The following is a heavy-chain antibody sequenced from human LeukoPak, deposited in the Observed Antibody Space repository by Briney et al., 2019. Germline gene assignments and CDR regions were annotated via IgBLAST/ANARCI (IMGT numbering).Heavy chain of an antibody. Sequence: GASVKVSCKASGYTFTSYAMNWVRQAPGQGLEWMGWINTNTGNPTYAQGFTGRFVFSLDTSVSTAYLQISSLKAEDTAVYYCARGGTSGYSYGEHDYWGQGTLVTVSS. CDR3: ARGGTSGYSYGEHDY. CDR1: GYTFTSYA. CDR2: INTNTGNP. J-gene: IGHJ4*02. V-gene: IGHV7-4-1*02. D-gene: IGHD5-18*01.